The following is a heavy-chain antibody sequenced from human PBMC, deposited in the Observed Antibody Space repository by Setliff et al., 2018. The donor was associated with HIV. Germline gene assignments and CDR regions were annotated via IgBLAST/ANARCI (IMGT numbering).Heavy chain of an antibody. CDR1: GYSISSGYY. D-gene: IGHD6-6*01. J-gene: IGHJ4*02. CDR2: IYHSGST. Sequence: SETLSLTCTVSGYSISSGYYWGWIRQPPGKGLEWIGSIYHSGSTYYNPSLKSRVTISIDTSKNQFSLKLTSVSAADTAVYYCARAGSAAASPLDYWGQGTLVTVSS. CDR3: ARAGSAAASPLDY. V-gene: IGHV4-38-2*02.